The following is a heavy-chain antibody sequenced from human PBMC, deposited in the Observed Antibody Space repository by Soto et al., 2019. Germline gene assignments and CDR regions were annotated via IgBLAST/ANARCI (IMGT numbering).Heavy chain of an antibody. Sequence: EVQLVESGGGLVQPGGSLRLSCAASGFTFSSYWMSWVRQAPGKGLEWVANIKQDGSEKYYVDSVKGRFTISRDNAKNSLYLQMNSLRAEDTAVYYCARDRYSSGWYVFDYWGQGTLVTVSS. CDR1: GFTFSSYW. J-gene: IGHJ4*02. D-gene: IGHD6-19*01. CDR3: ARDRYSSGWYVFDY. V-gene: IGHV3-7*01. CDR2: IKQDGSEK.